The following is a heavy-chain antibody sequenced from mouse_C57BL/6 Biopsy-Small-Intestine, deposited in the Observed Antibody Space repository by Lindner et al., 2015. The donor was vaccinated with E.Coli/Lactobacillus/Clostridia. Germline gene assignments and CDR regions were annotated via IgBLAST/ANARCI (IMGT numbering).Heavy chain of an antibody. CDR1: GYTFTSYD. J-gene: IGHJ2*01. V-gene: IGHV1-85*01. CDR3: ASLTGTKGYFDY. D-gene: IGHD4-1*01. CDR2: IYPRDGST. Sequence: VQLQESGPELVKPGTSVKLSCKASGYTFTSYDLNWVKQRPGQGLEWIGWIYPRDGSTQYNEKFKGKATLTVDTSSTTAFMELHSLTSEDSAVYFCASLTGTKGYFDYWGQGTTLTVSS.